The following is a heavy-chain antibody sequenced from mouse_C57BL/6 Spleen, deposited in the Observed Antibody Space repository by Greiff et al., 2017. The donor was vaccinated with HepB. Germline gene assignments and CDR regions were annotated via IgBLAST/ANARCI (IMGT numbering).Heavy chain of an antibody. CDR1: GFTFNTYA. J-gene: IGHJ3*01. CDR2: IRSKSSNYAT. Sequence: EVKVVESGGGLVQPKGSLKLSCAASGFTFNTYAMHWVRQAPGKGLEWVARIRSKSSNYATYYADSVKDRFTISRDDSQSMLYLQMNNLKTEDTAMYYCVRPIYYDYYDSFAYWGQGTLVTVSA. V-gene: IGHV10-3*01. D-gene: IGHD2-4*01. CDR3: VRPIYYDYYDSFAY.